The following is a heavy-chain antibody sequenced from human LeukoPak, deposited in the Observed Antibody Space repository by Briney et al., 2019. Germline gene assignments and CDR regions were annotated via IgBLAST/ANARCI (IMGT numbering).Heavy chain of an antibody. CDR3: ARENYDSSGGHGLRH. Sequence: PGRSLRLSCAASGFTVSSNYMSWVRQAPGKGLEWVSVMYSGGTTYYADSVKGRFTISRDNSKNMLHLQMNSLRGEDTAVYYCARENYDSSGGHGLRHWGQGTLVTVSS. D-gene: IGHD3-22*01. CDR2: MYSGGTT. CDR1: GFTVSSNY. J-gene: IGHJ1*01. V-gene: IGHV3-53*01.